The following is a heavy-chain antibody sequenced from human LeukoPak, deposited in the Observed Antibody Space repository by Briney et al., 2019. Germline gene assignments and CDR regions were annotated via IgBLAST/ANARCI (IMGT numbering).Heavy chain of an antibody. V-gene: IGHV3-30*02. CDR2: IRYDGSNK. Sequence: GGSLRLSCAASGFTFSSYGMHWVRQAPGTGLEWVAFIRYDGSNKHYADSVKGRFTISRDNSKNTLYLQMNSLRAEDTAVYYCASLGGVTMIVVVEVYWGQGTLVTVSS. J-gene: IGHJ4*02. CDR3: ASLGGVTMIVVVEVY. CDR1: GFTFSSYG. D-gene: IGHD3-22*01.